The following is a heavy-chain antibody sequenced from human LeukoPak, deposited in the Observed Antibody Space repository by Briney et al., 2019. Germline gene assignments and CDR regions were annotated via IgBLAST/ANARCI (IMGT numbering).Heavy chain of an antibody. Sequence: GGSLRLSCAASGFTVSSNYMSWVRQAPGKGLEWVSVIYSGGSTYYADSVKGRFTISRDNSKNPLYLQMNSLRAEDTAVYYCARTRPNSGYDRYYYYMDVWGKGTTVTVSS. V-gene: IGHV3-53*01. J-gene: IGHJ6*03. CDR1: GFTVSSNY. D-gene: IGHD5-12*01. CDR2: IYSGGST. CDR3: ARTRPNSGYDRYYYYMDV.